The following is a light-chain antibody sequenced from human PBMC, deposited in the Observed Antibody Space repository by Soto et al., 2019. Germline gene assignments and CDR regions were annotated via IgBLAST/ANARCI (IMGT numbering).Light chain of an antibody. Sequence: DIQMTQSPPSVSASVGDTVTISCWASQDINSWLTWYQQKPGKAPKVLIYIASRSQIGAPSRFSGRGSGTDFSLTIRNLQPEDFATYFCQQSKSFPLTFGGGTKVDIK. V-gene: IGKV1-12*01. CDR1: QDINSW. J-gene: IGKJ4*01. CDR3: QQSKSFPLT. CDR2: IAS.